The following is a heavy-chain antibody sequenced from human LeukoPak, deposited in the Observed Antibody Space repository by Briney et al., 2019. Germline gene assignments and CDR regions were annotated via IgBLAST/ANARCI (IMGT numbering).Heavy chain of an antibody. Sequence: PGGSLRLSCAASGFTFSNARMSWVRQAPGKGLEWVGRIKSKTDGGTTDYAAPVKGRFTISRDDSKNTLYLQMNSLKTEDTAVYYCTTDSTPVSYCSGGSCFDYWGQGTLVTVSS. CDR1: GFTFSNAR. V-gene: IGHV3-15*01. J-gene: IGHJ4*02. CDR2: IKSKTDGGTT. D-gene: IGHD2-15*01. CDR3: TTDSTPVSYCSGGSCFDY.